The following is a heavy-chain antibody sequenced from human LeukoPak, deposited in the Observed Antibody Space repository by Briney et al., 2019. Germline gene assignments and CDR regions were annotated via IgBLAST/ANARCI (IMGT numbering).Heavy chain of an antibody. V-gene: IGHV3-23*01. CDR1: GFTFSSYA. CDR3: AKSGVGATTYYYYYYMDV. D-gene: IGHD1-26*01. J-gene: IGHJ6*03. CDR2: ISGSGGST. Sequence: GGSLRLSCAASGFTFSSYAMSWVRQAPGKGLEWVSAISGSGGSTYYADSVKGRFTISRDNSKNTLYLQMNSLRAEDTAVYYCAKSGVGATTYYYYYYMDVWGKGTTVTVSS.